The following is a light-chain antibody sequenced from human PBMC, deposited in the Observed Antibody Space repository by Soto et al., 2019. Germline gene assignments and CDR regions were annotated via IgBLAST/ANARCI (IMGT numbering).Light chain of an antibody. Sequence: ETVLTQSTGTLSLSPGERATLSCRASQSISSTHLAWYQQKSGQAPRLLIYGASSRATGIPDMFSGSGSGTDFTLTITRLEPEDFAVYYCHQYATSDLDTFGQGTMLEIK. CDR3: HQYATSDLDT. V-gene: IGKV3-20*01. CDR1: QSISSTH. J-gene: IGKJ2*01. CDR2: GAS.